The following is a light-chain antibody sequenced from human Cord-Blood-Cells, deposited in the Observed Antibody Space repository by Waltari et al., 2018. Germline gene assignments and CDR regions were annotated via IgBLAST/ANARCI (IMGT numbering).Light chain of an antibody. V-gene: IGKV3-20*01. CDR1: QSVSSSY. J-gene: IGKJ2*01. CDR3: QQYGSSPLMYT. CDR2: GAS. Sequence: EIVLTQSPGTLSLSPGERATLSCRASQSVSSSYLAWYQQKLGQAPRLLIYGASSRATGIPDRFSGSGSGTDFTLTISRLEPEDFAVYYCQQYGSSPLMYTFGQGTKLEIK.